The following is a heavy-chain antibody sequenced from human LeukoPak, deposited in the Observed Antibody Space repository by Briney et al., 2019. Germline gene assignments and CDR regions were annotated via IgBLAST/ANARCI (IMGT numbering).Heavy chain of an antibody. J-gene: IGHJ5*02. CDR3: ARAAGEGGFDP. V-gene: IGHV3-21*01. CDR2: ISTTSNYI. Sequence: GGSLRLSCEASGFTFRSYGMNWVRQAPGKGGEWRSSISTTSNYIYYADSVTRRFTTSRDTATTSLYLQMTSLRAEDTAVYYCARAAGEGGFDPWGQGTLVTVSS. CDR1: GFTFRSYG. D-gene: IGHD3-10*01.